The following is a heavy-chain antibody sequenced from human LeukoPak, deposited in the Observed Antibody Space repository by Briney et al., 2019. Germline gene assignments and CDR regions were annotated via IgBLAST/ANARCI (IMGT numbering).Heavy chain of an antibody. Sequence: GGSLRLSCAASGFTVSSNYMSWVRQAPGKGLEWVSVIYSGGSTYYADSVKGRFTISRDNSKNTLYLQMNSLRAEDTAVYYCARLYYYGSGSSSSDYWGQGTLVTVSS. CDR3: ARLYYYGSGSSSSDY. J-gene: IGHJ4*02. V-gene: IGHV3-66*01. CDR2: IYSGGST. CDR1: GFTVSSNY. D-gene: IGHD3-10*01.